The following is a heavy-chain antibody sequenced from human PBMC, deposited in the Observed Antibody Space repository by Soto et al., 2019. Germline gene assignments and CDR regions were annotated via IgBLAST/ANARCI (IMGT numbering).Heavy chain of an antibody. CDR3: ARHGKEYLRYYYYGMDV. V-gene: IGHV4-39*01. CDR1: GGSISSSSYY. D-gene: IGHD2-2*02. J-gene: IGHJ6*02. Sequence: KTSETLSLTCTVSGGSISSSSYYWGWIRQPPGKGLEWIGSIYYSGSTYYNPSLKSRVTISVDTSKNQFSLKLSSVTAADTAVYYCARHGKEYLRYYYYGMDVWGQGTTVTVSS. CDR2: IYYSGST.